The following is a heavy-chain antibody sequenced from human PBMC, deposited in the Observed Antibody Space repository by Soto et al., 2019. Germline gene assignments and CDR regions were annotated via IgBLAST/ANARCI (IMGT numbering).Heavy chain of an antibody. Sequence: SETLSLTCTVSGGSISSGDYYWSWIRQPPGKGLEWIGYIYYSGSTYYNPSLKSRVTISVDTSKNQFSLKLSSVTATDTAVYYCASIVAAGTGGYYYGMDVWGQGTTVTVSS. CDR3: ASIVAAGTGGYYYGMDV. CDR2: IYYSGST. D-gene: IGHD6-13*01. CDR1: GGSISSGDYY. J-gene: IGHJ6*02. V-gene: IGHV4-30-4*01.